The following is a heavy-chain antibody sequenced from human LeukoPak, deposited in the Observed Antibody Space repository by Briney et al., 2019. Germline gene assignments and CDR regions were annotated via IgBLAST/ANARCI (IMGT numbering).Heavy chain of an antibody. CDR1: GYSFVGYG. Sequence: ASVKVSCKASGYSFVGYGITWVRQAPGQGLEWMGWLNPENGNTNYAQKVQGRVTMTADTSTSTSYMELRSLRSDDTAVYYCAREHSSSWDQVDYWGQGTLVTVSS. J-gene: IGHJ4*02. V-gene: IGHV1-18*01. CDR3: AREHSSSWDQVDY. CDR2: LNPENGNT. D-gene: IGHD6-13*01.